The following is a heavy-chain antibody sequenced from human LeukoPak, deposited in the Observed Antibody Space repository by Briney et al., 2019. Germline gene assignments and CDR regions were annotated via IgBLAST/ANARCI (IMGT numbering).Heavy chain of an antibody. CDR2: IYYSGST. V-gene: IGHV4-59*08. CDR1: GGSISSYY. J-gene: IGHJ4*02. CDR3: ARHFYSSGYYYFDY. Sequence: PSETLSLTCTASGGSISSYYWSWIRQPPGKGLEWIGYIYYSGSTNYNPSLKSRVTISVDTSKNQFSLKLSSVTAADTAVYYCARHFYSSGYYYFDYWGQGTLVTVSS. D-gene: IGHD3-22*01.